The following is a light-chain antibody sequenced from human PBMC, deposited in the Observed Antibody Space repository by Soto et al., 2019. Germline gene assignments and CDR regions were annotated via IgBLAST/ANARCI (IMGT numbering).Light chain of an antibody. CDR2: EVS. CDR1: NSDVGTYNY. Sequence: QSALAQPPSASGSPGQSVTITCTGTNSDVGTYNYVSWYQHHPGKAPKFLIYEVSRRPIGVPDRFSGSKSGNTASLTVSGLQAEDEADYYCSSHAGSNNLVFGGGTKITVL. J-gene: IGLJ3*02. CDR3: SSHAGSNNLV. V-gene: IGLV2-8*01.